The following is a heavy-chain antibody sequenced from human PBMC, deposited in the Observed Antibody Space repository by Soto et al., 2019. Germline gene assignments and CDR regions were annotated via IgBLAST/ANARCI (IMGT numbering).Heavy chain of an antibody. J-gene: IGHJ6*04. D-gene: IGHD2-15*01. V-gene: IGHV4-34*01. Sequence: SETLSLTCAVYGGSFSGYYWSWIRQPPGKGLEWIGEINHSGSTNYNPSLKSRVTISVDTSKNQFSLKLSSVTAADTAVYYCARGGGVGCSGGSCLKMDVWGKGTTVTVSS. CDR1: GGSFSGYY. CDR2: INHSGST. CDR3: ARGGGVGCSGGSCLKMDV.